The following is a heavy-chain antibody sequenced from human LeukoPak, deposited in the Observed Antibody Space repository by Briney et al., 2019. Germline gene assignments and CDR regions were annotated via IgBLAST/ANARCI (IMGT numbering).Heavy chain of an antibody. J-gene: IGHJ4*02. Sequence: PSGTLSLTCAVSGGSISSSNWWSWVRQPPGKGLEWIGEIYHSGSTNYNPSLKSRVTISVDKSKNQFSLKLSSVTAADTAVYYCARVEELERRPFDYWGQGTLVTVSS. V-gene: IGHV4-4*02. CDR1: GGSISSSNW. CDR3: ARVEELERRPFDY. CDR2: IYHSGST. D-gene: IGHD1-1*01.